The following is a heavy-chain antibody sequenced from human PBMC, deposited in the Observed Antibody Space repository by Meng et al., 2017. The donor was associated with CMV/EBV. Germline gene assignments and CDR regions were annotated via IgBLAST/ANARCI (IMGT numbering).Heavy chain of an antibody. CDR2: IYSDGKT. CDR1: GFMFIISY. Sequence: CAASGFMFIISYMSWVRQAPGKGLEWFSGIYSDGKTDYADSVKGRFTISRDNSKNTLFLQMNSLRGEDTAVYYCARKDSTGWDYFDHWGQGTLVTVSS. CDR3: ARKDSTGWDYFDH. D-gene: IGHD2-8*02. V-gene: IGHV3-66*02. J-gene: IGHJ4*02.